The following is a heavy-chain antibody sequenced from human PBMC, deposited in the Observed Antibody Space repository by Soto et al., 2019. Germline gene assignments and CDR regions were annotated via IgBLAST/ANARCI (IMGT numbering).Heavy chain of an antibody. Sequence: SETLSLTCAVNSGSFTGHFWAWIRQSPGKGLEWIGEINPTRGTNYNPSLKSRVAISIEVSRNQFSLTLRSVTAADTAVYYCALGSLGGYYGAFDFCAQGTVVTVS. CDR2: INPTRGT. CDR1: SGSFTGHF. CDR3: ALGSLGGYYGAFDF. D-gene: IGHD3-10*01. J-gene: IGHJ3*01. V-gene: IGHV4-34*01.